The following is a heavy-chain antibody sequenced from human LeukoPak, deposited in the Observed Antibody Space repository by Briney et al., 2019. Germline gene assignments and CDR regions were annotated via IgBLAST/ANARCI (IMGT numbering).Heavy chain of an antibody. D-gene: IGHD4-17*01. CDR1: GFSFSNYW. CDR3: ATNTVGYYYYMDV. Sequence: GGSLRLSCAASGFSFSNYWITWVRQAPGKGLEWVANIKQDGSEKFYVDSVKGRFTVSRDNAKNSLYLQLNTLRAEDTAVYYCATNTVGYYYYMDVWGKGTTVTVSS. V-gene: IGHV3-7*01. J-gene: IGHJ6*03. CDR2: IKQDGSEK.